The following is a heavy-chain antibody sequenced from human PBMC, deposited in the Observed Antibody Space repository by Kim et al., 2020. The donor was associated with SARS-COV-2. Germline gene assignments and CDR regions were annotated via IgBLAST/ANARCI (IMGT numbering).Heavy chain of an antibody. Sequence: GGSLRLSCAASGFTFSSYSMNWVRQAPGKGLEWVSYISSSSSTIYYADSVKGRFTISRDNAKNSLYLQMNSLRDEDTAVYYCAYLDCSSTSCYPFRNYYYGMDVWGQGTTVTVSS. V-gene: IGHV3-48*02. CDR1: GFTFSSYS. D-gene: IGHD2-2*01. CDR3: AYLDCSSTSCYPFRNYYYGMDV. J-gene: IGHJ6*02. CDR2: ISSSSSTI.